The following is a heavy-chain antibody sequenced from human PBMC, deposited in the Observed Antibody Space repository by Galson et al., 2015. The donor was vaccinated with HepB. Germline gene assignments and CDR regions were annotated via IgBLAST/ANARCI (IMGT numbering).Heavy chain of an antibody. CDR2: IKQDGSEK. J-gene: IGHJ4*02. Sequence: SLRLSCAASGFTFSSFWMSWVRQAPGKGLEWVANIKQDGSEKYYVDSVKGRFTISRDNAKNSLYLQMDSLRAEDTAVYYCAREYSGPWGDRYFFEYRGPGTLVPVSS. V-gene: IGHV3-7*01. CDR3: AREYSGPWGDRYFFEY. D-gene: IGHD6-6*01. CDR1: GFTFSSFW.